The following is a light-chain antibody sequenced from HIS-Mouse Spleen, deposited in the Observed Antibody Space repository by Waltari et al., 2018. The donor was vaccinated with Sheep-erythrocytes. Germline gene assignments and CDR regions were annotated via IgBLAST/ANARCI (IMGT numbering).Light chain of an antibody. CDR3: CSYAGSYTFVV. J-gene: IGLJ2*01. V-gene: IGLV2-11*01. Sequence: QSALTQPRSVSGSPGQSVTISCPGTSSDVGGSNYVSWYHQHPGKAPKLMIYDVSKRPSGVPDRFSGSKSGNTASLTISGLQAEDEADYYCCSYAGSYTFVVFGGGTKLTVV. CDR2: DVS. CDR1: SSDVGGSNY.